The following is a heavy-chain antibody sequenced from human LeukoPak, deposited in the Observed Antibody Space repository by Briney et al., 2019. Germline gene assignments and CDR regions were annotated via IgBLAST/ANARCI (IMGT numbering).Heavy chain of an antibody. Sequence: ASVKVSCKASGYTFTGYYMHWVRQAPGQGLEWMGIINPSGGSTSYAQKFQGRVTLTRDMSTSTVYMELSSLRSEDTAVYYGAREVVPPATGFDYWGQGTLVTVSS. CDR2: INPSGGST. V-gene: IGHV1-46*01. D-gene: IGHD2-2*01. CDR3: AREVVPPATGFDY. J-gene: IGHJ4*02. CDR1: GYTFTGYY.